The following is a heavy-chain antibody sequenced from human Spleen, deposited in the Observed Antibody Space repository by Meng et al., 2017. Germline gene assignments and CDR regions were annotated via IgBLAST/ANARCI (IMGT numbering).Heavy chain of an antibody. Sequence: QLVQSGAEVKMPGASGKVSCKASGYTFSNYGISWVRQAPGQGLEWMGRIDPKNGDTHYAQKFQGRVTMTGDTSISTAYMDLSGLRSDDTAVYYCARDEDISAAGKLFGDYWGQGTLVTVSS. CDR1: GYTFSNYG. V-gene: IGHV1-2*06. D-gene: IGHD6-13*01. CDR3: ARDEDISAAGKLFGDY. CDR2: IDPKNGDT. J-gene: IGHJ4*02.